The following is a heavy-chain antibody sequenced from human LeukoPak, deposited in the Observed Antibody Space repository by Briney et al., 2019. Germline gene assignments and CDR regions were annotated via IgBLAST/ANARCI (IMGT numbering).Heavy chain of an antibody. V-gene: IGHV1-2*02. J-gene: IGHJ4*02. CDR3: ARGYYGSGNPDN. CDR1: GYTFTGYY. CDR2: INPNSGGT. D-gene: IGHD3-10*01. Sequence: ASVKVSCKASGYTFTGYYIHWVRQAPGQGLEWMGWINPNSGGTNYAQKFQGRVTVTRDTSISTTYMELSRLRSDDTAIYYCARGYYGSGNPDNWGQGTLVTVSS.